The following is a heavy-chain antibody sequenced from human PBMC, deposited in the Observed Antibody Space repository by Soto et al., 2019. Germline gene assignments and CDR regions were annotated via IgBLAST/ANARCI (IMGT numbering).Heavy chain of an antibody. D-gene: IGHD5-18*01. V-gene: IGHV1-18*01. CDR1: GYTFTSYG. CDR2: ISAYNGNT. J-gene: IGHJ4*02. CDR3: ARMSSYGYQVLYSQPDY. Sequence: GASVKVSCKASGYTFTSYGISWVRQAPGQGLEWMGWISAYNGNTNYAQKLQGRVTMTTDTSTSTAYMELRSLRSDDTAVYYCARMSSYGYQVLYSQPDYWGQGTLVTVSS.